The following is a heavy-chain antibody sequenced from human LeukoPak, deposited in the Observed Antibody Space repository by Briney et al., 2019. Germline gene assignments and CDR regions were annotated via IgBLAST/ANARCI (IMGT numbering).Heavy chain of an antibody. Sequence: PSETLSLTCTVSGGSISSSSYYWGWIRQPPGKGLEWIGSIYYSGSTYYNPSLKSRVTISVDTSKNQFSLELSSVTAADTAVYYCARDGWDYYGANGFDYWGQGTLVTVSS. V-gene: IGHV4-39*07. CDR1: GGSISSSSYY. CDR3: ARDGWDYYGANGFDY. J-gene: IGHJ4*02. D-gene: IGHD4-17*01. CDR2: IYYSGST.